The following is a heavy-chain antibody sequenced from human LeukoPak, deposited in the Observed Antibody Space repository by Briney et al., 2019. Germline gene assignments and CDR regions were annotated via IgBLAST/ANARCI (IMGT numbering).Heavy chain of an antibody. J-gene: IGHJ4*02. V-gene: IGHV3-30*02. CDR3: ARATKGYSRIGSDY. CDR2: IRYDGSNK. D-gene: IGHD6-13*01. Sequence: GGSLRLSCAASGFTFSSYGMHWVRQAPGKGLEWVAFIRYDGSNKYYADSVKGRFTISRDNSKNTLYLQMNSLRAEDTAVYYCARATKGYSRIGSDYWGQGTLVTVSS. CDR1: GFTFSSYG.